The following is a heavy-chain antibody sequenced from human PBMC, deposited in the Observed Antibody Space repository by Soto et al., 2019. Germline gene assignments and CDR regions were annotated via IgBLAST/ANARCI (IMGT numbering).Heavy chain of an antibody. J-gene: IGHJ3*01. CDR2: MNPNSGNT. Sequence: QVQLVQSGAEVKKPGASVKVSFMASGYTFTNYDINWVRQATGQGLEWMGWMNPNSGNTGYAQKFQGRVTMTSNTSISTAYMELSSLRAEDTAVYYCARGLYAFDVWGHGTMVTVSS. V-gene: IGHV1-8*01. CDR3: ARGLYAFDV. CDR1: GYTFTNYD.